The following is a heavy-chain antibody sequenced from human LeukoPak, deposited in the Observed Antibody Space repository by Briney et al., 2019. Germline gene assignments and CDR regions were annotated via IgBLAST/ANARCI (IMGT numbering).Heavy chain of an antibody. Sequence: SVKVSCKASGGTFSSYAISWVRQAPGQGLEWMGRIIPILGIANYAQKFQGRVTITADKSTSTAYMELSSLRSEDTAVYYCARAFGYYGMDVWGQGTTVTVSS. CDR3: ARAFGYYGMDV. CDR1: GGTFSSYA. CDR2: IIPILGIA. D-gene: IGHD3-10*01. J-gene: IGHJ6*02. V-gene: IGHV1-69*04.